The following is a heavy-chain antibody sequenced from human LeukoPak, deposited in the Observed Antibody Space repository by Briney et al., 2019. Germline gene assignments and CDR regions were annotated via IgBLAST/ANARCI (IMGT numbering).Heavy chain of an antibody. Sequence: PGGSLRLSCAAPGFTFSSYAMSWVRQAPGKGLEWVSAISGSGGSTYYADSVKGRFTISRDNSKNTLYLQMNSLRAEDTAVYYCVRYCSSTSCFPHPYYFDYWGQGTLVTVSS. CDR3: VRYCSSTSCFPHPYYFDY. CDR1: GFTFSSYA. D-gene: IGHD2-2*01. CDR2: ISGSGGST. J-gene: IGHJ4*02. V-gene: IGHV3-23*01.